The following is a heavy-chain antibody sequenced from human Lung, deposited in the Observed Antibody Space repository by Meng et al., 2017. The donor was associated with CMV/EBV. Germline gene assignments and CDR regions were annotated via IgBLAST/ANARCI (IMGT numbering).Heavy chain of an antibody. CDR1: GFTFSDFA. Sequence: VQLLESGGGLVTPGGSLRLSCAAFGFTFSDFAMTWVRQVPGQGLEWVSIITKEGTTYYAESVKGRFSITRDNFKNTVYVDMKTLRAEDTALYYCAMGSDAYAWGQGTLVTVSS. V-gene: IGHV3-23*01. CDR2: ITKEGTT. CDR3: AMGSDAYA. D-gene: IGHD3-16*01. J-gene: IGHJ5*02.